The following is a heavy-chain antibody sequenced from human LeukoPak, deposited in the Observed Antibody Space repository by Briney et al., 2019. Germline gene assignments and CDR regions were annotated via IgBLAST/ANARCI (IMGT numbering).Heavy chain of an antibody. CDR2: IYHSGST. Sequence: SQTLSLTCAVSGGSISSGGYSWSWIRQPPGKGLEWIGYIYHSGSTYYNPSLKSRVTISVDTSKNQFSLKLSSVTAADTAVYYCARHVSEYDILTGPTPYYMDVWGKGTTVTVSS. J-gene: IGHJ6*03. D-gene: IGHD3-9*01. V-gene: IGHV4-30-2*03. CDR3: ARHVSEYDILTGPTPYYMDV. CDR1: GGSISSGGYS.